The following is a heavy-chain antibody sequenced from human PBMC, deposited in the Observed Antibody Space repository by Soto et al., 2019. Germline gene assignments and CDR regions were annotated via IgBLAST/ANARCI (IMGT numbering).Heavy chain of an antibody. Sequence: QVQLVESGGGVVQPGRSLRLSCAASGFTFSSYAMHWVRQAPGKGLEWVAVISYDGSNKYYADSVKGRFTISRDNSKNTLYLQMNSLRAEETAVYYWARDGRVVDTGMDVWGQGTTVTVSS. CDR3: ARDGRVVDTGMDV. CDR2: ISYDGSNK. D-gene: IGHD2-21*01. CDR1: GFTFSSYA. J-gene: IGHJ6*02. V-gene: IGHV3-30-3*01.